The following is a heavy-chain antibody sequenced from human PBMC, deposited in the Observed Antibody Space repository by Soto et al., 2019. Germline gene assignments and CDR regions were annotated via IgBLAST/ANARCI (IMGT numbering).Heavy chain of an antibody. CDR3: ARGHNWFDP. J-gene: IGHJ5*02. V-gene: IGHV1-8*01. Sequence: QVQLVQSGAEVKKPGASVKVSCKASGYTFTTFNIHWVRQATGQGLEWMGWTNPNSGHTGYAQKFQGRVTMTRDTSINTAYMELSRLTSEDTAVYYCARGHNWFDPWGQGTLVTVSS. CDR2: TNPNSGHT. CDR1: GYTFTTFN.